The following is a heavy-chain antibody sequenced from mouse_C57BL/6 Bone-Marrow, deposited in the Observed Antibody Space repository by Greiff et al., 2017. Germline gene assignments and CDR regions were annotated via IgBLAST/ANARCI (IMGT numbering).Heavy chain of an antibody. CDR1: GYTFTDYN. V-gene: IGHV1-22*01. Sequence: EVKLMESGPELVKPGASVKMSCKASGYTFTDYNMHWVKQSHGKSLEWIGYINPNNGGTSYNQKFKGKATLTVNKSSSTAYMELRSLTSEDSAVYYCARRDYGSPFAYWGQGTLVTVSA. CDR2: INPNNGGT. D-gene: IGHD1-1*01. CDR3: ARRDYGSPFAY. J-gene: IGHJ3*01.